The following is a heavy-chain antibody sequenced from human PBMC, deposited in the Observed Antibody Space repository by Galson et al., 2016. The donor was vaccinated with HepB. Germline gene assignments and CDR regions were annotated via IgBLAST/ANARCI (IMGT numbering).Heavy chain of an antibody. Sequence: SVKVSCKASGYRFNNYGISWVRQAPGQGLEWMGWISVYNGNTDTAQKFQGRVIMTTDTTTSTAYMELRSLRSDDTALYYCARDRGGSYYFDYWGQGTLVTVSS. V-gene: IGHV1-18*01. J-gene: IGHJ4*02. CDR2: ISVYNGNT. D-gene: IGHD1-26*01. CDR1: GYRFNNYG. CDR3: ARDRGGSYYFDY.